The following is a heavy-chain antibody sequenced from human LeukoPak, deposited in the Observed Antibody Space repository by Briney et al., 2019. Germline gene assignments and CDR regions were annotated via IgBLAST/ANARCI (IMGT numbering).Heavy chain of an antibody. Sequence: PGGSLRLSCAASGFTFSSDAMSWGRQAPGKGLEWVSAISGSGGSTYYAESVKGRFTISSDNSKNTLYLQMNTLRAEDTAVYYCAKLYGDYFIFWFDPWGQGTRVTVSS. CDR2: ISGSGGST. V-gene: IGHV3-23*01. CDR1: GFTFSSDA. CDR3: AKLYGDYFIFWFDP. D-gene: IGHD4-17*01. J-gene: IGHJ5*02.